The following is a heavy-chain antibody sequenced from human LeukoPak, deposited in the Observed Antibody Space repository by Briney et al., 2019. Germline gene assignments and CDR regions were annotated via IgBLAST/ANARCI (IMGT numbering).Heavy chain of an antibody. CDR2: IYPSGRS. CDR1: GGSISTDY. V-gene: IGHV4-4*09. J-gene: IGHJ4*02. Sequence: SETLSLTCTASGGSISTDYWNWIRQPPGKGLEWIGYIYPSGRSNYSPSLKSRVTISADTSKRQFSLKLTSVTAADTAVYYCASFYYGSGLAVDYWGQGILVTVSS. D-gene: IGHD3-10*01. CDR3: ASFYYGSGLAVDY.